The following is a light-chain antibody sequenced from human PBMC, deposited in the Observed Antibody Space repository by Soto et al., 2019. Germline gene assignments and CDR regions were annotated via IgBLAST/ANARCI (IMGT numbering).Light chain of an antibody. Sequence: EIVMAQSPATLSVSPGERATLSCRASQSVSSSYLAWYQQKPGQAPRLLILGASTRATGIPARFSGSGSGTEFTLSISSLQSEDFAVYYCKQYKEWPPFTFGQGTRLEIK. CDR2: GAS. J-gene: IGKJ5*01. CDR3: KQYKEWPPFT. CDR1: QSVSSSY. V-gene: IGKV3-15*01.